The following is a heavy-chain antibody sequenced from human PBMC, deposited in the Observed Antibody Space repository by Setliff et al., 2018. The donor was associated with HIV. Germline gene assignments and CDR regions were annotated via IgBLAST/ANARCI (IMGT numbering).Heavy chain of an antibody. D-gene: IGHD1-1*01. CDR2: INPGTGNT. CDR1: GYDFKIYD. CDR3: ARGKIPSWRPTMFDF. J-gene: IGHJ4*02. Sequence: ASVKVSCKASGYDFKIYDINWVRQVAGQGLEWMGWINPGTGNTGYPQNFSGRVTMTRNTSINTVYMELSSLRSEDTAIYFCARGKIPSWRPTMFDFWGQRTPVTVSS. V-gene: IGHV1-8*01.